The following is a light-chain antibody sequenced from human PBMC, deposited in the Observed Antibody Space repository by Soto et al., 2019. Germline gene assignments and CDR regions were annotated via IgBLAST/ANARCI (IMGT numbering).Light chain of an antibody. V-gene: IGKV3-15*01. CDR1: QSISSN. Sequence: EIVMTQSPATLSVSPGERATLSCRASQSISSNLAWYQQEPGQAPRLLIYGASTRATGIPATFSGSGSGTEFTLTISSLQSEDFAFYYCQPYNNWPFTFGPGTKVDIK. J-gene: IGKJ3*01. CDR2: GAS. CDR3: QPYNNWPFT.